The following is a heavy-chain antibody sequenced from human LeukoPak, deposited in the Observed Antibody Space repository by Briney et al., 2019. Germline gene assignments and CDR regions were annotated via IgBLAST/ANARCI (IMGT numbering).Heavy chain of an antibody. J-gene: IGHJ4*02. CDR3: ALGGPDFFFGH. V-gene: IGHV1-8*01. CDR1: GYTFTTYH. Sequence: ASVKVSCKASGYTFTTYHINWVRQATGQGLEWMGWMNPNSGNTGYAQKFQGRVTMTEDTSTDTAYMELSSLRSEDTAVYYCALGGPDFFFGHWGQGTLVTVSS. D-gene: IGHD3/OR15-3a*01. CDR2: MNPNSGNT.